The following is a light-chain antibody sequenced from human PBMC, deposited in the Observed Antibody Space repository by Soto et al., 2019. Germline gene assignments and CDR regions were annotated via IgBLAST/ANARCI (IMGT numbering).Light chain of an antibody. CDR1: QSISSY. Sequence: DIQMTQSPSSLSASVGDSVTITCRASQSISSYLNWYQQKPGKAPKLLIYAASSLQSGVPSRFSGSGSGTDFTLTISSLQPEDFATYYCQQSYSTPWTVGQGTKVEI. CDR3: QQSYSTPWT. V-gene: IGKV1-39*01. CDR2: AAS. J-gene: IGKJ1*01.